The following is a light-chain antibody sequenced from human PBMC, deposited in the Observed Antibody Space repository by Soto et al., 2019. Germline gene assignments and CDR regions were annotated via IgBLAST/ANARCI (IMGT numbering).Light chain of an antibody. Sequence: QPVLTQPPSVSGAPGQRVTISCTGSSSNIGAGYDVHWYQQLPGTAPKLLIYNNNRRPSGVPDRFSGSKSGTSASLAITGLQAEDEADYHCQSYDSSLSGSVFGGGTQLTVL. CDR3: QSYDSSLSGSV. J-gene: IGLJ2*01. CDR1: SSNIGAGYD. CDR2: NNN. V-gene: IGLV1-40*01.